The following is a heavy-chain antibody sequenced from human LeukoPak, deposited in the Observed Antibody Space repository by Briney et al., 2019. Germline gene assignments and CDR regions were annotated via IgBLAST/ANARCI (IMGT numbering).Heavy chain of an antibody. CDR1: GGSISSSSYY. Sequence: PSETLSLTCTVSGGSISSSSYYWGWIRQPPGKGLEWIGSIYYSGSTYYNPSLKSRVTISVDTSKNQFSLKLSSVTAADTAVYYCARPHYGAADYWGQGTLVTVSS. CDR3: ARPHYGAADY. V-gene: IGHV4-39*07. J-gene: IGHJ4*02. CDR2: IYYSGST. D-gene: IGHD4-17*01.